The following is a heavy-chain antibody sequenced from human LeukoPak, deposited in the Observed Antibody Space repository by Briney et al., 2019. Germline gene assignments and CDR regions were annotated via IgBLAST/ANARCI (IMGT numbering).Heavy chain of an antibody. D-gene: IGHD6-19*01. CDR2: ISGSGGST. CDR3: AKERIAVAGYTYYFDY. J-gene: IGHJ4*02. CDR1: GFTFSSYA. Sequence: GGSLRLSCAASGFTFSSYAMSWVRQAPGKGLEWVSAISGSGGSTYYADSVKGRFTISRDNSKNTLYLQMNSLRAEDTAVYYCAKERIAVAGYTYYFDYWGQGTLVTVSS. V-gene: IGHV3-23*01.